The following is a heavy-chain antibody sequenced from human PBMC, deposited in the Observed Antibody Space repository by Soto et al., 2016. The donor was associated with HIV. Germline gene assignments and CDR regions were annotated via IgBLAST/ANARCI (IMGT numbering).Heavy chain of an antibody. V-gene: IGHV1-8*02. CDR3: ARGYSRWADTGAFDI. D-gene: IGHD2-15*01. CDR2: MNPNSGNT. CDR1: GYTFTSFD. Sequence: QVQLVQSGAEVKKPGASLKVSCKASGYTFTSFDINWVRQATGQGLEWMGWMNPNSGNTGYAQKFQGRVTMTRDTSISTAYMELSRLRSDDTAVYYCARGYSRWADTGAFDIWGQGTMVTVSS. J-gene: IGHJ3*02.